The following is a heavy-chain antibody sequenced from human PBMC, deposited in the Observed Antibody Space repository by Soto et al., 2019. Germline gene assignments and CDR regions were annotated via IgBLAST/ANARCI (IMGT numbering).Heavy chain of an antibody. V-gene: IGHV4-39*01. CDR3: ARQRGIAAAGRIFDY. CDR1: GGSISSSSYY. CDR2: IYYSGST. J-gene: IGHJ4*02. Sequence: QLQLQESGPGLVKPSETLSLTCIVSGGSISSSSYYWGWIRQPPGKGLEWIGSIYYSGSTWYNPSLKGRVTISVDTSKNQLSLKLTSVTATDTAVYHCARQRGIAAAGRIFDYWGQGTLVTVSS. D-gene: IGHD6-13*01.